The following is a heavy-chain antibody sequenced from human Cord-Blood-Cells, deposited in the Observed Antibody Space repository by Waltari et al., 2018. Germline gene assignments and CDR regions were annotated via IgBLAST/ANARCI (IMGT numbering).Heavy chain of an antibody. D-gene: IGHD2-15*01. CDR2: IIPIFGTA. J-gene: IGHJ6*02. CDR1: GGTFSSYA. Sequence: QVQLVQSGAEVKKPGSSVKVSCKASGGTFSSYAISWVRQAPGQGLEWMGGIIPIFGTANYTQKFQGRVTITADESTGTAYMELSSLRSEGTAVYYCARRCSGGSCYSDYYYGMDVWGQGTTVTVSS. CDR3: ARRCSGGSCYSDYYYGMDV. V-gene: IGHV1-69*01.